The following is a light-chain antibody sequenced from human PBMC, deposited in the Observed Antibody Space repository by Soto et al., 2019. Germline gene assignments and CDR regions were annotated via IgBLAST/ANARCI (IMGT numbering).Light chain of an antibody. CDR2: DVS. CDR3: SSYTSCSTLGV. CDR1: SSDVGGYNY. V-gene: IGLV2-14*01. Sequence: QSVLTQPASVSGYPGQSITISCTGTSSDVGGYNYVSWYQQHPGKAPKLMLYDVSNRPSGVSNRFSGSKSGNTASLTIAGRQAEDEADYYCSSYTSCSTLGVFGGGTKLTVL. J-gene: IGLJ2*01.